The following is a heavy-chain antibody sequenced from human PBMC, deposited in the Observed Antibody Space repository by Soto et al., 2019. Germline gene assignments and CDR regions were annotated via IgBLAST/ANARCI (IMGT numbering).Heavy chain of an antibody. D-gene: IGHD3-3*01. Sequence: QVQLVQSGAEVKKPGASVKVSCKASGYTFTSYDINWVRQATGQGLEWMGWMNPNSGNTGYAQKFQGRVTMTRKTSISTAYMELSSLRSEDTAVYYCASPARNYDFWSGYSFDIWGQGTMVTDSS. V-gene: IGHV1-8*01. CDR3: ASPARNYDFWSGYSFDI. CDR1: GYTFTSYD. CDR2: MNPNSGNT. J-gene: IGHJ3*02.